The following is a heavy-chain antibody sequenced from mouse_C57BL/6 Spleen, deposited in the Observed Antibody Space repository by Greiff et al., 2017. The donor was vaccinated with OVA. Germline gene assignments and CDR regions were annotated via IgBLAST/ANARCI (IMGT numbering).Heavy chain of an antibody. CDR1: GYAFSSSW. Sequence: VQLQQSGPELVKPGASVKISCKASGYAFSSSWMNWVKQRPGKGLEWIGRIFPGDGDTNYNGKFKGKATLTADKSSSTAYMQLSILTSEDSAVYFCARRFGGNKYYFDYWGQGTTLTVSS. CDR2: IFPGDGDT. V-gene: IGHV1-82*01. J-gene: IGHJ2*01. CDR3: ARRFGGNKYYFDY. D-gene: IGHD5-2*01.